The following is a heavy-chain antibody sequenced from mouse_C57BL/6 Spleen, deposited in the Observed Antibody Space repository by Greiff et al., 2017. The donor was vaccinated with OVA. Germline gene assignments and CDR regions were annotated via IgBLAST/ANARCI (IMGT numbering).Heavy chain of an antibody. D-gene: IGHD1-1*01. CDR2: ISYDGSN. J-gene: IGHJ2*01. CDR3: ARERAYYGSSSYYFDY. V-gene: IGHV3-6*01. CDR1: GYSITSGYY. Sequence: EVQLQQSGPGLVKPSQSLSLTCSVTGYSITSGYYWNWIRQFPGNKLEWMGYISYDGSNNYNPSLKNRISITRDTSKNQFFLKLNSVTTEDTATYYCARERAYYGSSSYYFDYWGQGTTLTVSS.